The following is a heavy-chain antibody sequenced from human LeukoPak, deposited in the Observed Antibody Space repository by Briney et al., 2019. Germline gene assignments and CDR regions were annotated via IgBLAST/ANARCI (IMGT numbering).Heavy chain of an antibody. CDR2: IYYSGST. Sequence: SETLSLTCTVSGGSISSYYWSWIRQPPGKGLEWIGYIYYSGSTNYNPSLKSRVTISVDTSKNQFSLKLSSVAAADTAVYYCARGVAVAGIPIWGQGTLVTVSS. J-gene: IGHJ4*02. CDR1: GGSISSYY. CDR3: ARGVAVAGIPI. V-gene: IGHV4-59*01. D-gene: IGHD6-19*01.